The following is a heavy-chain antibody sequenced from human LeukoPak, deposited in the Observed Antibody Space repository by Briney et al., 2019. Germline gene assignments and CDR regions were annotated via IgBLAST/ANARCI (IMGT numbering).Heavy chain of an antibody. CDR3: ARRFDS. Sequence: GGSLRLPCAASGFTFSNYNMNWVRQAPGKGLEWVSHITSSSTIYYADSVKGRFTISRDNAKNSLYLQMNSLRDEDTAVYYCARRFDSWGQGTLVTVSS. V-gene: IGHV3-48*02. J-gene: IGHJ4*02. CDR2: ITSSSTI. CDR1: GFTFSNYN.